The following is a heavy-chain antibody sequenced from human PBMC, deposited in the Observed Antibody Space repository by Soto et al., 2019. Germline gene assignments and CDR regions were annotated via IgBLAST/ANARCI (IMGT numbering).Heavy chain of an antibody. CDR2: ISGSGGST. J-gene: IGHJ4*02. CDR1: GFTFSSYA. V-gene: IGHV3-23*01. Sequence: EVQLLESGGGLVQPGGSLRLSCAASGFTFSSYAMSWVRQAPGKGLEWVSAISGSGGSTYYADSVKGRFTISRDNSKNTLYLQMNSLRAEDTAVYYCATTYLKAYGDYIVDFDYWGQGTLVTVSS. D-gene: IGHD4-17*01. CDR3: ATTYLKAYGDYIVDFDY.